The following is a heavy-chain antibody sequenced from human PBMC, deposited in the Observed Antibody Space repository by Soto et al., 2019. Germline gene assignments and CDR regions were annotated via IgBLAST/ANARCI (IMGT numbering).Heavy chain of an antibody. V-gene: IGHV4-34*01. CDR3: ARANTLSRLITRARTRYYFDY. D-gene: IGHD3-22*01. J-gene: IGHJ4*02. Sequence: PSETLSLTCAVYGGSFSGYYWSWIRQPPGKGLEWIGEINHSGSTNYNPSLKSRVTISVDTSKNQFSLKLSSVTAADTAVYYCARANTLSRLITRARTRYYFDYWGQGALVTVSS. CDR2: INHSGST. CDR1: GGSFSGYY.